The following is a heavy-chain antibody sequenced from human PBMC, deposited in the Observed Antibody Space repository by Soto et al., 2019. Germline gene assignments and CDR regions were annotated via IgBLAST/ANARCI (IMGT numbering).Heavy chain of an antibody. CDR2: IDPSDSQT. V-gene: IGHV5-10-1*01. Sequence: GESLKISCKGSGYSFAVYWITWGRQKPGKGLEWMGRIDPSDSQTYYSPSFRGHVTTSVTKSITTVFLQWSSLRASDTAMYYCARQIYDSDTGPNFQYYFDSWGQGTPVTVSS. CDR3: ARQIYDSDTGPNFQYYFDS. D-gene: IGHD3-22*01. J-gene: IGHJ4*02. CDR1: GYSFAVYW.